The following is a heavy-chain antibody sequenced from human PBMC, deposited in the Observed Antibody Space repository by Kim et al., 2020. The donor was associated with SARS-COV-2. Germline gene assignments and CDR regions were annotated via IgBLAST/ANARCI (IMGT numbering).Heavy chain of an antibody. D-gene: IGHD2-8*02. V-gene: IGHV3-11*06. CDR2: ITTSSTYT. CDR1: GFSISEYY. CDR3: ARSRFKAFSHTHTYWYYGLDV. J-gene: IGHJ6*02. Sequence: GGSLRLSCAASGFSISEYYMNWIRQAPGKGLEWLSDITTSSTYTNYADSVKGRFTISRDDAQNSLYLQMSSLRAEDTAVYYCARSRFKAFSHTHTYWYYGLDVWGQGTTVTVSS.